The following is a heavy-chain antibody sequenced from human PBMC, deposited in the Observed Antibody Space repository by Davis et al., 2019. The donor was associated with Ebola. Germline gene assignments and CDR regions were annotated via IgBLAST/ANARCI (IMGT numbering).Heavy chain of an antibody. CDR2: IWYDGINK. CDR3: ARDPGGVVGAQFDY. J-gene: IGHJ4*02. V-gene: IGHV3-33*01. D-gene: IGHD1-26*01. Sequence: PGGSLRLSCAASGFTFSSYGMHCVRPAPGKGLEWVAVIWYDGINKYYADSVKGRFTISRDNSKNTLYLQMNSLRAEDTAVYYCARDPGGVVGAQFDYWGQGTLVTVSS. CDR1: GFTFSSYG.